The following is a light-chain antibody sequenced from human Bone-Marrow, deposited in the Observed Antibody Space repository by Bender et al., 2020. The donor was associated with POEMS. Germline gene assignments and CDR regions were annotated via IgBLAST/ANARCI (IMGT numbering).Light chain of an antibody. V-gene: IGLV2-14*01. J-gene: IGLJ3*02. CDR2: DLS. CDR3: CSYAGSRTWV. CDR1: STDVGGFVY. Sequence: QSALTQPASVSGSPGQSITISCTGTSTDVGGFVYVSWYQQHPGKVPKLMIYDLSNRPSGVFNRFSGSKSGNTASLTISGLQAEDEADYYCCSYAGSRTWVFGGGTKLTIL.